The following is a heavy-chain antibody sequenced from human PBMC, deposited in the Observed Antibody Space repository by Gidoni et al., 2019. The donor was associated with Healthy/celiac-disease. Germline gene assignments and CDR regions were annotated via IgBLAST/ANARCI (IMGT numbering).Heavy chain of an antibody. CDR3: ARYCSGGSCYENWFDP. Sequence: QGQLQESGPGLVKPSQTLSLTCTVSGGSISSGSYYWSWIRQPAGKGLEWIGRIYTSGSTNYNPSLKSRVTISVDTSKNQFSLKLSSVTAADTAVYYCARYCSGGSCYENWFDPWGQGTLVTVSS. J-gene: IGHJ5*02. CDR1: GGSISSGSYY. CDR2: IYTSGST. V-gene: IGHV4-61*02. D-gene: IGHD2-15*01.